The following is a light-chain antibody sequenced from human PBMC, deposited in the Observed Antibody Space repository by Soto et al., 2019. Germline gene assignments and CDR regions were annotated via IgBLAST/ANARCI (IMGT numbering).Light chain of an antibody. CDR2: DAS. CDR3: QKYGSAPVT. V-gene: IGKV3-20*01. Sequence: IVLTQSPGSLSLSPGERATLSCRASQSVTTNYLAWYQQKPGQAPRLLIYDASSGATGIPDRFSGSGSGTDFTLTISSLEPEDFAVYYCQKYGSAPVTFGQGTRLDIK. CDR1: QSVTTNY. J-gene: IGKJ5*01.